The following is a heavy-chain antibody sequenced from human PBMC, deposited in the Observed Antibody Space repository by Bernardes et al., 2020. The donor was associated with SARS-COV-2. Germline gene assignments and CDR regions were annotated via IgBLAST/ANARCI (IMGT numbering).Heavy chain of an antibody. V-gene: IGHV3-48*03. J-gene: IGHJ4*02. CDR2: INYRGTNI. CDR1: GFTFSRYE. D-gene: IGHD2-2*01. Sequence: GGSLRLSCAASGFTFSRYEMNWVRQAPGKGLEWVSYINYRGTNIYYADSVKGRFTVSRDNARNSLYLQMNSLRADDTAVYYCAREGVVLPATVAYLDYWGQGTLVTVSS. CDR3: AREGVVLPATVAYLDY.